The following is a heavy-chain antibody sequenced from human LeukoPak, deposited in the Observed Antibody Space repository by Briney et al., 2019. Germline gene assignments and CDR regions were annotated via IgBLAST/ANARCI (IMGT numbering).Heavy chain of an antibody. CDR1: GFTVSSNY. D-gene: IGHD5-24*01. J-gene: IGHJ4*02. V-gene: IGHV3-53*01. Sequence: GGSLRLSCAASGFTVSSNYVSWVRQAPGKGLEWVSVIYSGGSTYYADSVKGRFTISRDNSKNTLYLQMNSLRAEDTAVYYCARGDQMATITDRWGQGTLVTVSS. CDR3: ARGDQMATITDR. CDR2: IYSGGST.